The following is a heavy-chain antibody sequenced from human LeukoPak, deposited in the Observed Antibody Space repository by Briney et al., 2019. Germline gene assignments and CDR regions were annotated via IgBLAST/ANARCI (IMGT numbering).Heavy chain of an antibody. CDR2: IGGTSRSR. Sequence: GGSLRLSCVASGFTFSGYSMNWVRQAPGRGLEWVSSIGGTSRSRFYADSMKGRFTISRDNVRNSLYLQMDSLRAEDTAVYYCAREIAAGGFDYWGQGTLVTVSS. CDR1: GFTFSGYS. J-gene: IGHJ4*02. V-gene: IGHV3-21*01. CDR3: AREIAAGGFDY. D-gene: IGHD6-13*01.